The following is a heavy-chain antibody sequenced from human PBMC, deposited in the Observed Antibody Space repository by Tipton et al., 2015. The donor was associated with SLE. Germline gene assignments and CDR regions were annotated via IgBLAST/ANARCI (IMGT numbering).Heavy chain of an antibody. D-gene: IGHD3-22*01. CDR1: GGSISSSSYY. J-gene: IGHJ4*02. Sequence: GLVKPSETLSLTCTVSGGSISSSSYYWGWIRQPPGKGLEWIGSIDHSGSTYFNPSLKSRVTISADTSKNQFPLKLSSVTAADTAVYFCARTSSDSYWGDYFDYWGQGTLVTVSS. CDR3: ARTSSDSYWGDYFDY. CDR2: IDHSGST. V-gene: IGHV4-39*06.